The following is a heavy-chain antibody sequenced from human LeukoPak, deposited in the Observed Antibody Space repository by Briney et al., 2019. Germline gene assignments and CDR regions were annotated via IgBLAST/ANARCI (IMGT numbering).Heavy chain of an antibody. CDR3: ARAGYNLWWVPCWFDP. CDR2: IYYSGST. Sequence: SETLSLTCTVSGGSISSSSYYWGWIRQPPGKGLEWIGSIYYSGSTNYNPSLKSRVTISVDTSKNQFSLKLSSVTAADTAVYYCARAGYNLWWVPCWFDPWGQGTLVTVSS. D-gene: IGHD2-21*01. CDR1: GGSISSSSYY. V-gene: IGHV4-39*07. J-gene: IGHJ5*02.